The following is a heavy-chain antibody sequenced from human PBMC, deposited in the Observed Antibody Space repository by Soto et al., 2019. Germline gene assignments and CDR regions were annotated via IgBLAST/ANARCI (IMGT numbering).Heavy chain of an antibody. D-gene: IGHD6-19*01. CDR3: ARNVHGYSSGWYVN. CDR2: IIPILGIA. CDR1: GGTFSSYT. Sequence: QVQLVQSGAEVKKPGSSVKVSCKASGGTFSSYTISWVRQAPGQGLEWMGRIIPILGIANYAQKFQGRVTITAKKSTSTAYMELSSLRSEDTAVYYCARNVHGYSSGWYVNWGQGTLVTVSS. V-gene: IGHV1-69*02. J-gene: IGHJ4*02.